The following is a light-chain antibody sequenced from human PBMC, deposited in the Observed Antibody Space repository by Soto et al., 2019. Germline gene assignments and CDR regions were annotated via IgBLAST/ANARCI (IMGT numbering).Light chain of an antibody. CDR1: QSISSY. CDR3: QQSYSSPPIT. Sequence: DIQMTQSPSSLSASVGDRVTITCRASQSISSYLNWYQQKPGKAPKLLIYAASSLQSGVPSRFSGSGSGTDFTLTITSLQPEDSATYYCQQSYSSPPITFGHGTKLDIK. J-gene: IGKJ2*01. CDR2: AAS. V-gene: IGKV1-39*01.